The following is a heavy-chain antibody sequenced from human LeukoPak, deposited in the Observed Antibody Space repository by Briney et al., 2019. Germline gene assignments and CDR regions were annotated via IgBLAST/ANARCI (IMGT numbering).Heavy chain of an antibody. CDR2: IYYSGST. CDR3: ASSGSYYWWFDP. V-gene: IGHV4-39*07. D-gene: IGHD3-10*01. J-gene: IGHJ5*02. CDR1: GGSISSSSYY. Sequence: PSETLSLTCTVSGGSISSSSYYWGWIRQPPGKGLEWIGSIYYSGSTYYNPSLKSRVTISVDTSKNQFSLKLSSVTAADTAVYYCASSGSYYWWFDPWGQGTLVTVSS.